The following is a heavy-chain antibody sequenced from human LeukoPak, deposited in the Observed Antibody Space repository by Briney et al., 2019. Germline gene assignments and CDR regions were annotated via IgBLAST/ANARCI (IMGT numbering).Heavy chain of an antibody. J-gene: IGHJ4*02. CDR2: IYYSGST. D-gene: IGHD6-6*01. CDR3: ARGRISSTSPPFDY. Sequence: TSETLSLTCTVSGGSISSGDYYWSWIRQPPGKGLEWIGYIYYSGSTYYNPSLKSRVTISVDTSKNQFSLKLSSVTAADTAVYYCARGRISSTSPPFDYWGQGTLVTVSS. CDR1: GGSISSGDYY. V-gene: IGHV4-30-4*01.